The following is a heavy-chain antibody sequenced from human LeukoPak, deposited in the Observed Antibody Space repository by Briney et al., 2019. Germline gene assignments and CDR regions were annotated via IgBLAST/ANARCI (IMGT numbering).Heavy chain of an antibody. CDR2: IKQDGSEK. V-gene: IGHV3-7*01. CDR1: GFTVSSNS. CDR3: TRVAAMTGTVIDY. J-gene: IGHJ4*02. D-gene: IGHD6-19*01. Sequence: GGSLRLSCTVSGFTVSSNSMSWVRQAPGKGLEWVANIKQDGSEKYYVDSVKARFTISRDNAKNSLFLQMNSLRAEDTAVYYCTRVAAMTGTVIDYWGQGTLVTVSS.